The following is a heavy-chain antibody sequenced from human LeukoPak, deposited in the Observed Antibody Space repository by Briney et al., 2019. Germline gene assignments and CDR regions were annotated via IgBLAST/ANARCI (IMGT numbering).Heavy chain of an antibody. V-gene: IGHV3-7*01. CDR2: IKQDGSEK. CDR3: ARGGRIVATIGSGWFDP. J-gene: IGHJ5*02. CDR1: GFTFSSYW. Sequence: PGGSLRLSCGASGFTFSSYWMSWVRQAPGKGLEWVANIKQDGSEKYYVDSVKGRFTISRDNAKNSLYLQMNSLRAEDTAVYYCARGGRIVATIGSGWFDPWGQGTLVTVSS. D-gene: IGHD5-12*01.